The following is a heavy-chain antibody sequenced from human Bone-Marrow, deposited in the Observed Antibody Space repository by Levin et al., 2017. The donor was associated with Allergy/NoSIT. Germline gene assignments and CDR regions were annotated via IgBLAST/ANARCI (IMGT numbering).Heavy chain of an antibody. D-gene: IGHD3-10*01. J-gene: IGHJ6*03. CDR1: GGSFASYG. CDR2: IIPTFGTT. CDR3: AGDYYASGSTFYYYYYMDV. Sequence: PWASVKVSCKASGGSFASYGISWVRQAPGQGLEWMGGIIPTFGTTNYAQKFQGRVTITADKSTSTVYMELSSLRSEDSAVYYCAGDYYASGSTFYYYYYMDVWGKGTTVTVSS. V-gene: IGHV1-69*06.